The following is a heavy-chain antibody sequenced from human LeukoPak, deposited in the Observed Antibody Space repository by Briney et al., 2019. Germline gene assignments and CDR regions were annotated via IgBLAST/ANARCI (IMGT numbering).Heavy chain of an antibody. J-gene: IGHJ6*02. CDR3: ARNRCFHYYYYGMDV. D-gene: IGHD1-14*01. CDR1: GGSFSGYY. Sequence: PSETLSLTCAVYGGSFSGYYWSWIRQPPGKGLEWIGEINHSGSTNYNPSLKSRVTISVDTSKNQFSLKLSSVTAADTAVYYCARNRCFHYYYYGMDVWGQGTTDTVSS. V-gene: IGHV4-34*01. CDR2: INHSGST.